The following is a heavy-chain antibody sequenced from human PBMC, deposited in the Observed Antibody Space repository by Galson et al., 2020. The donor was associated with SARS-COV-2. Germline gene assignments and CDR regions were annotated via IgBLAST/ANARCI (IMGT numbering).Heavy chain of an antibody. CDR2: IKQDGSEK. CDR1: GFTFSSYW. D-gene: IGHD3-22*01. V-gene: IGHV3-7*01. CDR3: ARDGAYYYDSSGYYAFDI. J-gene: IGHJ3*02. Sequence: GVLKISCAASGFTFSSYWMSWVRQAPGKGLEWVANIKQDGSEKYYVDSVKGRFTISRDNAKNSLYLQMNSLRAEDTAVYYCARDGAYYYDSSGYYAFDIWGQGTMVTVSS.